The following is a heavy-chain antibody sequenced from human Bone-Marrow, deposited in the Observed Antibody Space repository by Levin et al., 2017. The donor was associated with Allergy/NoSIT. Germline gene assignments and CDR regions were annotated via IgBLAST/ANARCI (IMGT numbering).Heavy chain of an antibody. CDR3: ARGSASIWPYYFDN. D-gene: IGHD3-3*01. Sequence: GESLKISCAASGFTFSSHAMSWVRQAPGKGLEWVSAVTGSGGDTWYADSVKGLFTISRDNSKKTLYLPMSSLRAGDTAVYYCARGSASIWPYYFDNWGQGTLVTVSS. CDR2: VTGSGGDT. V-gene: IGHV3-23*01. J-gene: IGHJ4*02. CDR1: GFTFSSHA.